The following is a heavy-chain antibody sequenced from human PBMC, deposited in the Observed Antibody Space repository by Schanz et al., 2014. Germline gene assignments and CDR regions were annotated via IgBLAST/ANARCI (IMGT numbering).Heavy chain of an antibody. CDR3: VEDPYYFGSGTDAFDI. J-gene: IGHJ3*02. CDR2: ISSNGGST. D-gene: IGHD3-10*01. CDR1: GFTFSSYA. V-gene: IGHV3-64D*06. Sequence: VQLVECGGGLVQPGGSLRLSCVASGFTFSSYAMHWVRQAPGKGLEYVSGISSNGGSTYYADSVKGRFTISRDNSKNTLYLQMSSLRAEDTAVYYCVEDPYYFGSGTDAFDIWGRGTMVAVSS.